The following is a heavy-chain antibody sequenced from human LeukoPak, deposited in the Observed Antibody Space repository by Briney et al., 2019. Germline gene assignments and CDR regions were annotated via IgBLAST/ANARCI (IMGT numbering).Heavy chain of an antibody. J-gene: IGHJ5*02. CDR1: GGSISSSNW. Sequence: SGTLSLTCAVSGGSISSSNWWSWVRQPPGKGLEWIGEIYHSGSTNYNPSLKSRVTISVHKSKNQFSLKLSSVTAADTAVYYCARDRTEYYYGSSGYLNWFDPWGQGTLVTVSS. V-gene: IGHV4-4*02. CDR2: IYHSGST. CDR3: ARDRTEYYYGSSGYLNWFDP. D-gene: IGHD3-22*01.